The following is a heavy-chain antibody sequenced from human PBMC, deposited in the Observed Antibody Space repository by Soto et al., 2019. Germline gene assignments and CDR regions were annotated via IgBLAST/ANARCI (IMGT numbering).Heavy chain of an antibody. J-gene: IGHJ4*02. D-gene: IGHD2-21*01. CDR3: VYILLDY. Sequence: EVHLVESGGDLVQPGGSLRLSCAVSGFNFSNYWMHWVRQAPGKGLVWVSRIHGDGTGITYADSVKSRFTISRDGAKNTLYLQMNSLRPEDTAVYYCVYILLDYWGQGTLVTVSS. CDR2: IHGDGTGI. CDR1: GFNFSNYW. V-gene: IGHV3-74*03.